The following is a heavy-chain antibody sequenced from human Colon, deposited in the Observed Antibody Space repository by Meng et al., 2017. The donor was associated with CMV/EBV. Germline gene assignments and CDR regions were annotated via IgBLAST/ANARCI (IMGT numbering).Heavy chain of an antibody. CDR3: ARRYCSSTSCYLGYGMDV. CDR2: ISWNSGSI. V-gene: IGHV3-9*01. CDR1: GFTFDDYA. D-gene: IGHD2-2*01. Sequence: SLKISCAASGFTFDDYAMHWVRQAPGKGLEWVSGISWNSGSIGYADSVKGRFTISRDNAKNSLYLQMNSLRAEDTALYYCARRYCSSTSCYLGYGMDVWGQGTTVTVSS. J-gene: IGHJ6*02.